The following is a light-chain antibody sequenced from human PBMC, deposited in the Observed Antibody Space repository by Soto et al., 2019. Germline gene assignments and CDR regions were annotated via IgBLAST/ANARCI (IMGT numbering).Light chain of an antibody. J-gene: IGKJ2*01. Sequence: EIVLTQSPDSLSLSPGERATLSCRASQSISSSYLAWYQQKPGQAPRLLIYGASSTATGIPDRFSGSGSGTDFTLTLSRLEPEDFAVYYCQQYDSSPPRYTFGQGTKLEIK. CDR1: QSISSSY. CDR3: QQYDSSPPRYT. CDR2: GAS. V-gene: IGKV3-20*01.